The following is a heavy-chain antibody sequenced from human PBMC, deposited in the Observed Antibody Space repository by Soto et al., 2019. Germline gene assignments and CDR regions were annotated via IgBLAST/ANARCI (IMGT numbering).Heavy chain of an antibody. CDR1: GFTVSSNY. J-gene: IGHJ6*02. V-gene: IGHV3-53*01. D-gene: IGHD2-8*02. Sequence: EVQLVESGGGLIQSGGSLRLSCAASGFTVSSNYMNWVRQAPGKGLEWVSVIYSDNKTYYADSVKGRFTISRDKSKNTLYIQMLSLRAEDTAIYYCARGYWAVGMDVWGQGTTITVSS. CDR3: ARGYWAVGMDV. CDR2: IYSDNKT.